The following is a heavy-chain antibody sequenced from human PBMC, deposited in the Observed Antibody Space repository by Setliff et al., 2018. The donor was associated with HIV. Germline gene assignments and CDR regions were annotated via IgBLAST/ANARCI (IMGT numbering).Heavy chain of an antibody. D-gene: IGHD6-19*01. Sequence: ASVKVSCKASGYTFTTYPMHWVRQAPGQGLEWMGVINTSGGSAGYAEKFRGRVPMTRDTSTNTVYMDLRNLRSEDTAVYYCARNQGDSSGWYAGDFWGHGTLVTVSS. CDR3: ARNQGDSSGWYAGDF. J-gene: IGHJ4*01. V-gene: IGHV1-46*01. CDR2: INTSGGSA. CDR1: GYTFTTYP.